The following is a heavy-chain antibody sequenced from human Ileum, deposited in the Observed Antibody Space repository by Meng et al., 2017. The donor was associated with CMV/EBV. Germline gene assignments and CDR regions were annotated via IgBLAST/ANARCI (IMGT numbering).Heavy chain of an antibody. CDR3: ASDWFLRVGEPGAFDM. Sequence: GESLKISCAASGFTFSTYWMSWVRQAPGKGLEWVATIKEDGSDKYYVDSVKGRFTISRDNTKSSLYLQMNSLRAVDTAVYYCASDWFLRVGEPGAFDMWGQGTMVTVSS. J-gene: IGHJ3*02. CDR1: GFTFSTYW. V-gene: IGHV3-7*01. D-gene: IGHD3-16*01. CDR2: IKEDGSDK.